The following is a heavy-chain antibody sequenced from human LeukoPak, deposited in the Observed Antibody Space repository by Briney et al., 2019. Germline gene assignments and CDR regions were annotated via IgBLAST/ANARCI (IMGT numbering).Heavy chain of an antibody. V-gene: IGHV1-18*01. CDR2: ISAYNGNT. J-gene: IGHJ4*02. CDR3: ARLVFVGATTGFDY. Sequence: ASVKVSCKASGYTFTSYGISWVRQAPGQGLEWMGWISAYNGNTNYAQKLQGRVAMTTDTSTSTAYMELRSLRSDDTAVYYCARLVFVGATTGFDYWGQGTLVTVSS. D-gene: IGHD1-26*01. CDR1: GYTFTSYG.